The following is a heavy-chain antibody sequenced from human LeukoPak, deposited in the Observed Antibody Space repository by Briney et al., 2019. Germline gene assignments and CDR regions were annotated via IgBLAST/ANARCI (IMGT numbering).Heavy chain of an antibody. CDR3: ARVDTAMGDYYYYGMDV. J-gene: IGHJ6*02. CDR2: IYYSGST. D-gene: IGHD5-18*01. V-gene: IGHV4-59*08. CDR1: GGSISSYY. Sequence: SETLSLTCTVSGGSISSYYWSWIRQPPGKGLEWIGYIYYSGSTNYNPPLKSRVTISVDTSKNQFSLKLSSVTAADTAVYYCARVDTAMGDYYYYGMDVWGQGTTVTVSS.